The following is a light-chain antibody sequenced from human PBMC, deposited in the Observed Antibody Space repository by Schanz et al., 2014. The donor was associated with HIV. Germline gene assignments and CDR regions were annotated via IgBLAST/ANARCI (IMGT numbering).Light chain of an antibody. CDR2: EVS. J-gene: IGLJ2*01. V-gene: IGLV2-14*02. Sequence: QSALTQPASVSGSPGQSITISCTGTSSDVGSYNLVSWYQQHPGKAPKLMIYEVSKRPSGVSNRFSGSKSGNTASLTVSGLQAEDEADYYCSSYTSSSSVVFSGGTKLTVL. CDR1: SSDVGSYNL. CDR3: SSYTSSSSVV.